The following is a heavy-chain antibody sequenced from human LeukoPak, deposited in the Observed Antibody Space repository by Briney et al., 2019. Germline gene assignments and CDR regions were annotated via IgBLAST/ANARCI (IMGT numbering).Heavy chain of an antibody. J-gene: IGHJ4*02. Sequence: QAGGSLRLSCAASGFTVSNNYMSWVRQAPGKGLEWVANIKQDGSEKYYVDSVKGRFTISRDNAKNSLYLQMNSLRAEDTAVYYCARDLTAAAAGDYWGQGTLVTVSS. CDR1: GFTVSNNY. V-gene: IGHV3-7*01. D-gene: IGHD6-13*01. CDR2: IKQDGSEK. CDR3: ARDLTAAAAGDY.